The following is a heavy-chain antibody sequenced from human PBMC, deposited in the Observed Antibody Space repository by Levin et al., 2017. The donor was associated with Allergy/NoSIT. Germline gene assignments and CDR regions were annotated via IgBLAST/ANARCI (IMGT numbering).Heavy chain of an antibody. CDR3: ARVPARDYGDYRLDY. D-gene: IGHD4-17*01. J-gene: IGHJ4*02. V-gene: IGHV4-30-4*01. CDR1: GGSISSGGYY. Sequence: PSETLSLTCTVSGGSISSGGYYWSWIRQPPGKGLEWIGYISYSGSTSYNPSLKSRVTISVDTSENQFSLKLSSVTAADTAVYYCARVPARDYGDYRLDYWGQGTLVTVSS. CDR2: ISYSGST.